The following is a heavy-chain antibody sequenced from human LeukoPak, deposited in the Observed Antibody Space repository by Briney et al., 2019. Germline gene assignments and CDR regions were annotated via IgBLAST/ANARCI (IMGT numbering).Heavy chain of an antibody. CDR1: GYTFTDYY. Sequence: GASVKVSCKAPGYTFTDYYMHWVRQAPGQGLEWMGIINPTGDTTTYAQKFQGRVTMTRDMSTSTLYMELSSLRSEDTAVYYCARGLTGYYNNWFGPWGQGTLVTVSS. D-gene: IGHD3-9*01. V-gene: IGHV1-46*01. J-gene: IGHJ5*02. CDR2: INPTGDTT. CDR3: ARGLTGYYNNWFGP.